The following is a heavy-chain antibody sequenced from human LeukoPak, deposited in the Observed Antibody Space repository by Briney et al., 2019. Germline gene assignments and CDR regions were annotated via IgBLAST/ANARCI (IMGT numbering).Heavy chain of an antibody. Sequence: ASVTVSFKASGYTFTSYYMHWVRQAPGQGLEWMGIIDPSGGSTSYAQKFQGRVTMTRDTSTSTVYMELSSLRSEDTAVYYCAREYFPYYYDSSGYYDYWGQGTLVTVSS. CDR1: GYTFTSYY. J-gene: IGHJ4*02. V-gene: IGHV1-46*01. D-gene: IGHD3-22*01. CDR3: AREYFPYYYDSSGYYDY. CDR2: IDPSGGST.